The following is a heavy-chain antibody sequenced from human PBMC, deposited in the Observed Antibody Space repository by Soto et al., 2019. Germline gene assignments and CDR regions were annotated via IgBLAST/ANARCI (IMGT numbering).Heavy chain of an antibody. CDR1: GFTFSSYW. J-gene: IGHJ5*02. Sequence: EVQLVESGGGLVQPGGSLRLSCAASGFTFSSYWMHWVRQAPGKGLVWVSRINSDGSSTSYADSVKGRFTISRDNAKNXXYQQVNSLRAEDAAVYYCARGGYCSGGSCRNWFDPWGQGTLVTVSS. CDR2: INSDGSST. CDR3: ARGGYCSGGSCRNWFDP. V-gene: IGHV3-74*01. D-gene: IGHD2-15*01.